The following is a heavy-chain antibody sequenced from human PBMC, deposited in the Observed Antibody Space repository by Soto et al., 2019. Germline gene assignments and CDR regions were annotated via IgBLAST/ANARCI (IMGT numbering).Heavy chain of an antibody. Sequence: PGGSLRLSCAASGFTFSSYSMNWVRQAPGKGLEWVSYISSGSSTIYYADSVKGRFTISRDNAKNSLYLQMNSLRDEDTAVYYCARYYYYDSSGFGYWGQGTLVTVSS. J-gene: IGHJ4*02. CDR3: ARYYYYDSSGFGY. V-gene: IGHV3-48*02. D-gene: IGHD3-22*01. CDR1: GFTFSSYS. CDR2: ISSGSSTI.